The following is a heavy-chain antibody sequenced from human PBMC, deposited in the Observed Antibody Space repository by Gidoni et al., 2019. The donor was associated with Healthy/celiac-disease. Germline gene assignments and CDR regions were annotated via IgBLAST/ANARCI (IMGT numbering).Heavy chain of an antibody. Sequence: QVQLVESGGGVVQPGRSLRLSCAASGFTFSSYGMHWVRQAPGKGLEWVAVIWYDGSNKYYADSVKGRFTISRDNSKNTLYLQMNSLRAEDTAVYYCARGHLPRLGAADYWGQGTLVTVSS. V-gene: IGHV3-33*01. J-gene: IGHJ4*02. CDR1: GFTFSSYG. CDR3: ARGHLPRLGAADY. D-gene: IGHD1-26*01. CDR2: IWYDGSNK.